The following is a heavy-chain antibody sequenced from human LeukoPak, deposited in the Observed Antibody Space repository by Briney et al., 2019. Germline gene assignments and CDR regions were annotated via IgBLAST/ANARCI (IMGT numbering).Heavy chain of an antibody. D-gene: IGHD3-10*01. CDR2: IYYSGST. V-gene: IGHV4-59*01. J-gene: IGHJ3*02. CDR1: GGSISSYY. Sequence: SETLSLTCTVSGGSISSYYWSWIRQPPGKGLEWIRYIYYSGSTNYNPSLKSRVTISVDTSKNQFSLKLSSVTAADTAVYYCARDRYGSGSPDDAFDIWGQGTMVTVSS. CDR3: ARDRYGSGSPDDAFDI.